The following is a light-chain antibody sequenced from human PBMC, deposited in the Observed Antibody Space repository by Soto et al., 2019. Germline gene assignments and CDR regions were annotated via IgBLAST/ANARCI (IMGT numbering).Light chain of an antibody. V-gene: IGKV2-28*01. Sequence: IVMTQSPLYLPVTPGEPASISCRPSQSLLQSNGYQNLDWYVQKPGQSPRLLISLAFNRASGVPARFSGSGSGKFFTLKFKRVEAEDVGIYYCMKSALPPHTFGQGTKREIK. CDR1: QSLLQSNGYQN. CDR3: MKSALPPHT. J-gene: IGKJ2*01. CDR2: LAF.